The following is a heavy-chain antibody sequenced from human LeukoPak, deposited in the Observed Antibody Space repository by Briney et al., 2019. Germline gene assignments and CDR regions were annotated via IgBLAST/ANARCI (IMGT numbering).Heavy chain of an antibody. CDR2: ISISSSTI. CDR1: EFTFSTYS. CDR3: ARDLTGYSTGWYVLYYFDY. V-gene: IGHV3-48*04. J-gene: IGHJ4*02. D-gene: IGHD6-19*01. Sequence: GGSLRLSCAASEFTFSTYSMNWVRQAPGKGLEWISFISISSSTIYYADSVKGRFTVSRDNAKNSLYLQMNSLGAEDTTVYYCARDLTGYSTGWYVLYYFDYWGQGTLVTVFS.